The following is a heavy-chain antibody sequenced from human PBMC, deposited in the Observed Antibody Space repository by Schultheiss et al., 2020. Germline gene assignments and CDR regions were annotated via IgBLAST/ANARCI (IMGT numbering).Heavy chain of an antibody. CDR3: AREYYYDSSGYSPFRY. CDR1: GFTVSSNY. Sequence: GGSLRLSCAASGFTVSSNYMSWVRQAPGKGLEWVSVIYSGGSTYYADSVKGRFTISRDNSKNTLYLQMNSLRAEDTAVYYCAREYYYDSSGYSPFRYWGQGTLVTVSS. CDR2: IYSGGST. D-gene: IGHD3-22*01. J-gene: IGHJ4*02. V-gene: IGHV3-53*05.